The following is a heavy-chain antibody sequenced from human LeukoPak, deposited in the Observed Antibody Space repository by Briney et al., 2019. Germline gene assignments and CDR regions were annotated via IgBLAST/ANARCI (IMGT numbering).Heavy chain of an antibody. V-gene: IGHV3-23*01. CDR2: ISGSGGST. Sequence: GGSLRLSCAASGFISSNYAMTWVRQAPGKGLEWVSAISGSGGSTDYADSVKGRFTISRDNSKNTLYLQMNSLRAEDTAVYYCAKESGGRGGSFDYWGQGTLVTVSS. CDR1: GFISSNYA. J-gene: IGHJ4*02. CDR3: AKESGGRGGSFDY. D-gene: IGHD1-26*01.